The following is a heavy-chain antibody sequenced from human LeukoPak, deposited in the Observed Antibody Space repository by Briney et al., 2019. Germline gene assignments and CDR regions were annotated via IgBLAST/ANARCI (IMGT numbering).Heavy chain of an antibody. CDR1: GGSISSYY. CDR3: ARGDGSMSH. Sequence: SETLSLTCTVSGGSISSYYWSWIRQPPGKGLEWIGYIYYTGSTNYNPSLKSRVTMSVDTSKNQFSLKLSSVTAADTAVYYCARGDGSMSHWGQGTLVTVSS. V-gene: IGHV4-59*01. J-gene: IGHJ4*02. D-gene: IGHD2/OR15-2a*01. CDR2: IYYTGST.